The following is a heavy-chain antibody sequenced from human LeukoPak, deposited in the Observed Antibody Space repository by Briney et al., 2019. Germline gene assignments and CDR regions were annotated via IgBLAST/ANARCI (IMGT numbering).Heavy chain of an antibody. D-gene: IGHD6-13*01. Sequence: GGSLRLSCAASGFTFSSYAMHWVRQAPGKGLEWVAVISYDGSNKYYADSVKGRFTISRDNSKNTLYLQMNSLRAEDTAVYYCAKDAAGPEYWGQGTLVTVSS. CDR2: ISYDGSNK. J-gene: IGHJ4*02. CDR3: AKDAAGPEY. V-gene: IGHV3-30-3*01. CDR1: GFTFSSYA.